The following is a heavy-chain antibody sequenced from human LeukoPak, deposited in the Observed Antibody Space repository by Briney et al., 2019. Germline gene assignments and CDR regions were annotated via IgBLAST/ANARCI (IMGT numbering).Heavy chain of an antibody. D-gene: IGHD6-13*01. CDR1: GYTFTSYY. V-gene: IGHV1-46*01. CDR2: INPSGGST. CDR3: ARSIAAAGSDAFDI. Sequence: ASVKVSCKASGYTFTSYYMHWVRQAPGQGLEWMGIINPSGGSTSYAQKFQGRVTMTRDTSTSTAYMELRSLRSDDTAVYYCARSIAAAGSDAFDIWGQGTMVTVSS. J-gene: IGHJ3*02.